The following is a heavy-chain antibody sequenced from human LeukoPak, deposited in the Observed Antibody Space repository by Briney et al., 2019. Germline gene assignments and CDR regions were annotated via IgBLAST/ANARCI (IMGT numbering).Heavy chain of an antibody. D-gene: IGHD2-2*01. Sequence: GASVKVSCKASGYRFTNYAMNWVRQAPGQGLEWMGWISAYNGNTNYAQKLQGRVTMTTDTSTSTVYMELRSLRSDDTAVYYCARTIVVVPASPRGWFDPWGQGTLVTVSS. CDR3: ARTIVVVPASPRGWFDP. V-gene: IGHV1-18*01. J-gene: IGHJ5*02. CDR1: GYRFTNYA. CDR2: ISAYNGNT.